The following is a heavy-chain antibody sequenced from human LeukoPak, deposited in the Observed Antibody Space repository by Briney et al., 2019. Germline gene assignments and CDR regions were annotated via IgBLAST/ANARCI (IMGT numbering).Heavy chain of an antibody. CDR3: ARGWAYCSSTSCSVFDY. CDR1: GGSLSGYY. J-gene: IGHJ4*02. V-gene: IGHV4-34*01. Sequence: PSETLSLTCAVYGGSLSGYYWNWIRQPPGKGLEWFGEITHSGSTNYNPSLKSRVTISVDTSKNQFSLKLTSVTAADTAVYYCARGWAYCSSTSCSVFDYWGQGALVTVSS. D-gene: IGHD2-2*01. CDR2: ITHSGST.